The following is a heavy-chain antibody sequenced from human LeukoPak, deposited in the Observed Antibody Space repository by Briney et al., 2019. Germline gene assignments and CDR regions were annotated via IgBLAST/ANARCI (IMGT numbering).Heavy chain of an antibody. CDR3: ARADTDYANY. CDR1: GYTFTNYY. Sequence: ASVKVSCKASGYTFTNYYMHWVRQAPGQGLEWMGWINPNSGGTNYAQKFQGRVTMTRDTSISTAYMELSRLRSDDTAVYYCARADTDYANYWGQGTLVTVSS. J-gene: IGHJ4*02. V-gene: IGHV1-2*02. D-gene: IGHD4-17*01. CDR2: INPNSGGT.